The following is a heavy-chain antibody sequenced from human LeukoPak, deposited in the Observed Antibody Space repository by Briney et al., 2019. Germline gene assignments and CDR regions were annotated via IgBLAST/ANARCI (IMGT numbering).Heavy chain of an antibody. J-gene: IGHJ4*02. Sequence: GGSLRLSCVASGFTFSSYGMSWVRQAPGKGLQWVSAISGDGKDRDYPDSVKGRFTISRDNSKNTLYLQMNSLRAEDTAVYYCAKDHYVGDVWDYWGQGTLVTVSS. CDR1: GFTFSSYG. CDR3: AKDHYVGDVWDY. CDR2: ISGDGKDR. D-gene: IGHD3-16*01. V-gene: IGHV3-23*01.